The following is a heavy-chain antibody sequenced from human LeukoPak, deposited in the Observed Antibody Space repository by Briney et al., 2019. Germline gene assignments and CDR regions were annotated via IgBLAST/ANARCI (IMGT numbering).Heavy chain of an antibody. CDR2: ISSSGSTI. J-gene: IGHJ4*02. CDR3: ARMGQRSLPFDY. CDR1: GFTFSSYE. V-gene: IGHV3-48*03. Sequence: GGSLRLSCAASGFTFSSYEMNWVRQAPGKGLEWVSYISSSGSTIYYADSVKGRFTISRDNAKNSLYLQMNSLRAEDTAVYYCARMGQRSLPFDYWGQGTLVTVSS. D-gene: IGHD3-10*01.